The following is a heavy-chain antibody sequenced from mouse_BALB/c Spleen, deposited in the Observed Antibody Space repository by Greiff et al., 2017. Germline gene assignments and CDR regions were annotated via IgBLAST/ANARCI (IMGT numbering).Heavy chain of an antibody. CDR1: GFNIKDTY. D-gene: IGHD2-1*01. Sequence: EVQVVESGAELVKPGASVKLSCTASGFNIKDTYMHWVKQRPEQGLEWIVRIDPANGNTKYDPKFQGKTTITADTSSNTAYLQLSSLTSEDTAVYYSASTIYYGNYEFADWGQGTLVTVSA. CDR2: IDPANGNT. V-gene: IGHV14-3*02. CDR3: ASTIYYGNYEFAD. J-gene: IGHJ3*01.